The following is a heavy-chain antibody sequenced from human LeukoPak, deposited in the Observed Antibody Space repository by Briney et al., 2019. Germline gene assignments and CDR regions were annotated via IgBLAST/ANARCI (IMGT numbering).Heavy chain of an antibody. CDR3: ARVNIATDTEAFDI. J-gene: IGHJ3*02. CDR1: GFTVSSNY. CDR2: IYSGGST. Sequence: PGGSLRLSCAASGFTVSSNYMSWVRQVPGKGLEWVSVIYSGGSTYYADSVKGRFTISRDNSQNTLYLQMNSLRAEDTAVYYCARVNIATDTEAFDIWGQGTMVTVSS. D-gene: IGHD2/OR15-2a*01. V-gene: IGHV3-66*02.